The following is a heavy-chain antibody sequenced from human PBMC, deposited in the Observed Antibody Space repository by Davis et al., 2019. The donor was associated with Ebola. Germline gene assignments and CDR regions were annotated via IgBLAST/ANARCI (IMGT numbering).Heavy chain of an antibody. D-gene: IGHD3-16*01. CDR3: ARDPGDIGMDV. CDR2: INHSGST. V-gene: IGHV4-34*01. J-gene: IGHJ6*02. CDR1: GGSFSGYY. Sequence: PSETLSLTCAVYGGSFSGYYWSWIRQPPGKGLEWIGEINHSGSTNYNPSLKSRVTISVDTSKNQFSLKLSSVTAADTAVYYCARDPGDIGMDVWGQGTTVTVSS.